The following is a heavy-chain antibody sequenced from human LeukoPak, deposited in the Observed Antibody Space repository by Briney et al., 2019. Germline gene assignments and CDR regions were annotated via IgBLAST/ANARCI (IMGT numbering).Heavy chain of an antibody. J-gene: IGHJ4*02. CDR3: ARKRTGARQFDY. CDR1: GFTFSSYS. D-gene: IGHD1-26*01. CDR2: ISSSSSYI. Sequence: PGGPLRLSCAASGFTFSSYSMNWVRQAPGKGLEWVSSISSSSSYIYYADSVKGRFTISRDNAKNSLYLQMNSLRAEDTAVYYCARKRTGARQFDYWGQGTLVTVSS. V-gene: IGHV3-21*01.